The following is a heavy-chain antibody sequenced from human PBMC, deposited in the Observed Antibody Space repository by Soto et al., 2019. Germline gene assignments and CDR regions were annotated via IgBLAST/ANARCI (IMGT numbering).Heavy chain of an antibody. V-gene: IGHV4-31*03. CDR3: ARARMVRGVIYYYGMDV. J-gene: IGHJ6*02. CDR2: IYPSGST. CDR1: GGSISSGGNY. D-gene: IGHD3-10*01. Sequence: QVQLQESGPGLVKSSQTLSLTCTVSGGSISSGGNYWSWMRQHPGKGLEWIGYIYPSGSTYYNPSLKSRVTISVDTSKNQFSLKLNSVTAADTAVYYCARARMVRGVIYYYGMDVWGQGTTVTVSS.